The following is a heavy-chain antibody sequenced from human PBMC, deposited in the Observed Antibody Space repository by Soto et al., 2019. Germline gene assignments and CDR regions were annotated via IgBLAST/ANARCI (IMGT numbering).Heavy chain of an antibody. CDR1: GFTFSSYG. CDR3: AKGRIDKHHPFDY. Sequence: QVQLVESGGGVVQPGRSLRLSCAASGFTFSSYGMHWVRQAPGKGLEWVAVISYDGSNKYYADSVKGRFTISRDNSKNTLYLQMNSLRAEDTAVYYCAKGRIDKHHPFDYWGQGTLVTVSS. V-gene: IGHV3-30*18. J-gene: IGHJ4*02. CDR2: ISYDGSNK.